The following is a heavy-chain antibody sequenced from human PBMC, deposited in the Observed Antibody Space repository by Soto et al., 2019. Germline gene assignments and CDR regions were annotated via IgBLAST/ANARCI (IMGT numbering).Heavy chain of an antibody. V-gene: IGHV4-30-4*01. D-gene: IGHD3-16*01. Sequence: SETLSLTCTVSGGSTISDNYWSWIRQPPGKGLEWIGHIYYSGNTDYNPSLKSRLAISIDTSKNQFSLKLSSVTAADTAVYFCAREGGESSDGLYYFDSWGQGSLVTVSS. CDR1: GGSTISDNY. J-gene: IGHJ4*02. CDR3: AREGGESSDGLYYFDS. CDR2: IYYSGNT.